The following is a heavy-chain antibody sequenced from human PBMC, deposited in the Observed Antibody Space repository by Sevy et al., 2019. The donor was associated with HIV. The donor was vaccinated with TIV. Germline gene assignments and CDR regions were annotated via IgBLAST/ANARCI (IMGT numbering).Heavy chain of an antibody. CDR1: AINIRDYW. D-gene: IGHD2-15*01. Sequence: GGSLRLSCEASAINIRDYWMNWVRLAPGKGLEWVANIKPDGSKIDYADSVKGRFTISRDYAKNYVFLQMTSLRAEDTAAYYCVRAIQLAASYWGQGMLVTVSS. CDR2: IKPDGSKI. V-gene: IGHV3-7*02. CDR3: VRAIQLAASY. J-gene: IGHJ4*02.